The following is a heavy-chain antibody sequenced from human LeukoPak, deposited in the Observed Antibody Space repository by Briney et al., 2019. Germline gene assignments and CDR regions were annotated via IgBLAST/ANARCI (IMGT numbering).Heavy chain of an antibody. CDR2: INTNTGNP. J-gene: IGHJ4*02. CDR3: ARVACSGGSCYVGPFDY. V-gene: IGHV7-4-1*02. D-gene: IGHD2-15*01. Sequence: GASVTVSFTASGYTFTIYAMNWVRQAPGQGLEWMGWINTNTGNPTYAQGFTGRCVFSLDTSVSTAYLQISSLKAEDTAVYYCARVACSGGSCYVGPFDYWGQGTLVTVSS. CDR1: GYTFTIYA.